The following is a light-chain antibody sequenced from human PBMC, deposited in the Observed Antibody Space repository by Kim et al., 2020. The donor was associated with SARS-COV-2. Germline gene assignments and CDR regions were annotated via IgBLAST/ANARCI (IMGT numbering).Light chain of an antibody. CDR2: DVS. V-gene: IGLV2-14*03. CDR3: SSYTNNNSPV. Sequence: GQSITISCTGTSSDIGNYNYVSWHQQHPGKAHKLMIYDVSSRPSGVSDRFSGSKSGNTASLTISGLQAEDEADYYCSSYTNNNSPVFGGGTQLTVL. CDR1: SSDIGNYNY. J-gene: IGLJ2*01.